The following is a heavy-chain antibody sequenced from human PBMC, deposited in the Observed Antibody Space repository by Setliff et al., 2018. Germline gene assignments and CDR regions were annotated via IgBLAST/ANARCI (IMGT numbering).Heavy chain of an antibody. CDR2: IIPVFGTA. V-gene: IGHV1-69*13. J-gene: IGHJ4*02. CDR3: ARDTRDRYDNSGHYLSLDY. D-gene: IGHD3-22*01. CDR1: GGTFRTDG. Sequence: SVKVSCKASGGTFRTDGFSWVRQAPGQGLEWMGRIIPVFGTAKYAQKFQGTVTITADESTTTAYIELRSLRTEDTAIYYCARDTRDRYDNSGHYLSLDYWGQGTLVTVSS.